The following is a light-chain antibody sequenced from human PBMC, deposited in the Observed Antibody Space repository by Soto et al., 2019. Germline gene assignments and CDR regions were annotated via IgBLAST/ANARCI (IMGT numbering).Light chain of an antibody. J-gene: IGKJ1*01. CDR3: QHYSTWLWT. Sequence: EIVMTQSPATLSVSPGERATLSCRASQRVSSKLAWYQQKPGQGPRLLIYGASTRATGIPARFSGSGSGTEFTLTISSLQSEEFAVYYCQHYSTWLWTFGQGTKVEIK. CDR2: GAS. V-gene: IGKV3-15*01. CDR1: QRVSSK.